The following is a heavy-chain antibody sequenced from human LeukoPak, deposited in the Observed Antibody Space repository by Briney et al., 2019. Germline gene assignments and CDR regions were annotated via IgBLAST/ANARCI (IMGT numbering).Heavy chain of an antibody. Sequence: ASVKVSCKASGYTFTSYDINWVRQATGQGLEWMGWMNPNSGNTGYAQKFQGRVTMTRNTSISTAYMELSSLRSEDTAVYYCARGLGYSSSWYVSYYYYYYMDVWGKGTTVTISS. CDR1: GYTFTSYD. J-gene: IGHJ6*03. CDR3: ARGLGYSSSWYVSYYYYYYMDV. D-gene: IGHD6-13*01. V-gene: IGHV1-8*01. CDR2: MNPNSGNT.